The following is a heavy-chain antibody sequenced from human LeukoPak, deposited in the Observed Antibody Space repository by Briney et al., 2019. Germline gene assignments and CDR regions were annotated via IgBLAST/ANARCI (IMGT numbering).Heavy chain of an antibody. V-gene: IGHV3-66*01. CDR1: GFIVNYNY. CDR3: ARAKVGTTYWFDP. Sequence: GGSLRVSCAASGFIVNYNYMSWVRQAPGKGPEWVSVIYSGGSTYYADSVKGRFTISRDNSKKMVYLQMNSLRVEDTAVYYCARAKVGTTYWFDPWGQGTLVTVSS. J-gene: IGHJ5*02. CDR2: IYSGGST. D-gene: IGHD1-26*01.